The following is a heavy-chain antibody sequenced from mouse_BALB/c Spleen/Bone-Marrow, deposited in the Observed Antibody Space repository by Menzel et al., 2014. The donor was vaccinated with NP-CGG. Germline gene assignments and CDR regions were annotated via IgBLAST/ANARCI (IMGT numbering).Heavy chain of an antibody. CDR3: TRSNGNWFAY. J-gene: IGHJ3*01. D-gene: IGHD2-1*01. CDR1: GYTFTSYY. CDR2: INPSNGGT. V-gene: IGHV1S81*02. Sequence: QVQLQQPGAELVEPGASVKLSCKASGYTFTSYYMYWVKQRPGQGLEWIGEINPSNGGTNFNEKFKNKATLTVDKSSSTAYMQLSSLIFEDSAVYYCTRSNGNWFAYWGQGTLVTVSA.